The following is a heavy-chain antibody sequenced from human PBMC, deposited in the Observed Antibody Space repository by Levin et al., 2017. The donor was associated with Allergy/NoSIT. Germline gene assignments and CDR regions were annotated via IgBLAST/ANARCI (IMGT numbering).Heavy chain of an antibody. CDR1: GFTFSSFW. J-gene: IGHJ4*02. V-gene: IGHV3-74*01. CDR2: VNSDGSIT. D-gene: IGHD6-19*01. Sequence: GGSLRLSCEASGFTFSSFWMRVVRKAHGKGLVWVSRVNSDGSITNYADSVKGRFSISRDNAKNTLYLQMNSLRAEDTAVYYCARETGSGWYYFDSWGQGTLVTVSS. CDR3: ARETGSGWYYFDS.